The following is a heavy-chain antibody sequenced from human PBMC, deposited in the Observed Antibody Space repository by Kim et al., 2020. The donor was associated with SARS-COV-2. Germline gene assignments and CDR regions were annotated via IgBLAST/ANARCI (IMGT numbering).Heavy chain of an antibody. J-gene: IGHJ3*02. Sequence: PTYAQSFTGQFVFSLDTSVSTAYLQISSLKAEDTAVYYCAREYYDFAFDIWGQGTMVTVSS. CDR3: AREYYDFAFDI. V-gene: IGHV7-4-1*02. CDR2: P. D-gene: IGHD3-22*01.